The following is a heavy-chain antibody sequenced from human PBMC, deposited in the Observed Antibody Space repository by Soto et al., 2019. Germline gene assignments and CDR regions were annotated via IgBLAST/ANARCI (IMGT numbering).Heavy chain of an antibody. Sequence: SVKVSCKASGGTFSSYTISWVRQAPGQGLEWMGRIIPILGIANYAQKFQGRVTITADKSTSTAYMELSSLRSEDTAVYYCARAPLLGYCSGGSCSRDAFDIWGQGTMVTVSS. CDR3: ARAPLLGYCSGGSCSRDAFDI. CDR2: IIPILGIA. V-gene: IGHV1-69*02. J-gene: IGHJ3*02. D-gene: IGHD2-15*01. CDR1: GGTFSSYT.